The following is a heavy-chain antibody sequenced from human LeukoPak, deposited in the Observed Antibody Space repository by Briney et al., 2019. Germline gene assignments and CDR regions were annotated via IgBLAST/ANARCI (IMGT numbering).Heavy chain of an antibody. CDR2: ISGSGVTT. CDR1: GFTFSSYA. V-gene: IGHV3-23*01. J-gene: IGHJ1*01. Sequence: GGSLRLSCVASGFTFSSYAMSWVRQAPGKGLEWVSAISGSGVTTHYAGSVKGRFSISRDNSKNTLYLQMNSPRAEDTALYYCAKKVVVGATSPYSDFQDWGQGTLVTVSS. D-gene: IGHD1-26*01. CDR3: AKKVVVGATSPYSDFQD.